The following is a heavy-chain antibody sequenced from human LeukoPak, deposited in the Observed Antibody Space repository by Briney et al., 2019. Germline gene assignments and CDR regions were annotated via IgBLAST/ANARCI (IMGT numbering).Heavy chain of an antibody. V-gene: IGHV3-21*01. Sequence: PGGSLRLSCAASGFTFSSYAMHWVRQAPGKGLEWISSITTAGTFKYYADSLRGRFTISRDNAKNTLYLQMNSLRAEDTAVYYCAREAIVGATTDAFDIWGQGTMVTVSS. CDR2: ITTAGTFK. J-gene: IGHJ3*02. CDR1: GFTFSSYA. CDR3: AREAIVGATTDAFDI. D-gene: IGHD1-26*01.